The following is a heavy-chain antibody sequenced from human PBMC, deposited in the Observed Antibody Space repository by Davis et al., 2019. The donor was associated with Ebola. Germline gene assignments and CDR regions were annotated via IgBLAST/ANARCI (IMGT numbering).Heavy chain of an antibody. D-gene: IGHD3-9*01. CDR1: GFTFTNYA. CDR2: ISYDGSNK. Sequence: GESLKISCAASGFTFTNYAMHWVRQAPGKGLEWVAFISYDGSNKDCADSLKGRFTISRDNSKNTVDLQMNSLRVEDTAVYYCARLDEDDYLTGPDYWGQGTLVTVSS. J-gene: IGHJ4*02. CDR3: ARLDEDDYLTGPDY. V-gene: IGHV3-30-3*01.